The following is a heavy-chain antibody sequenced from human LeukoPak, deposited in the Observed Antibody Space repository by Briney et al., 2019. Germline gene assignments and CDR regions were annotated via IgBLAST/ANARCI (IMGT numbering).Heavy chain of an antibody. CDR1: GFTFSSYS. CDR2: ISSSSSTI. J-gene: IGHJ4*02. CDR3: ASEKISSYDFWSGYQIGYFDY. Sequence: GGSLRLSCAASGFTFSSYSMNWVRQAPGKGLEWVSYISSSSSTIYYADSVKGRFTISRDSAKNSLYLQMNSLRAEDTAVYYCASEKISSYDFWSGYQIGYFDYWGQGTLVTVSS. V-gene: IGHV3-48*01. D-gene: IGHD3-3*01.